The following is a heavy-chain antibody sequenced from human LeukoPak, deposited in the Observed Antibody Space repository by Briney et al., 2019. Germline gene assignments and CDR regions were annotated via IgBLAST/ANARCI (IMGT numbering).Heavy chain of an antibody. V-gene: IGHV3-33*01. Sequence: GGSLRLSCGASGFTFNSYGIHWVRQAPGKGLEWVAFIWYDGSNKYYADSVKGRFTISRDNSKNTLYLQMNSLRAEDTAVYYCARARTTRGFDYWGQGTLVTVSS. D-gene: IGHD4-17*01. J-gene: IGHJ4*02. CDR1: GFTFNSYG. CDR3: ARARTTRGFDY. CDR2: IWYDGSNK.